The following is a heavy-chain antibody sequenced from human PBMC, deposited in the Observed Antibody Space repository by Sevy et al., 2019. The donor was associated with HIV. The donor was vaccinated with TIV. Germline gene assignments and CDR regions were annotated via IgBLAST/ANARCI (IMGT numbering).Heavy chain of an antibody. V-gene: IGHV1-2*02. CDR1: GYTFTGYY. Sequence: ASVKVSCKASGYTFTGYYMHWVRQAPGQGLEWMGWIKPNSGGTNYAQKFQGRVTMTRDTSISTAYMELSRLRADDTAVYYCARDLRSEGAFDIWGQGTMVTVSS. CDR3: ARDLRSEGAFDI. D-gene: IGHD3-10*01. J-gene: IGHJ3*02. CDR2: IKPNSGGT.